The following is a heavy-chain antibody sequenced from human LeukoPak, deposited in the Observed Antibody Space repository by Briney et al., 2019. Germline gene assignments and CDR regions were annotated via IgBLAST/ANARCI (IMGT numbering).Heavy chain of an antibody. V-gene: IGHV3-66*01. CDR2: IYSGGST. Sequence: PGGSLRLSCAASGFTVSSHCMSWVRQAPGKGLEWVSVIYSGGSTYYADSGQGRFTSARDNSKNTLYLQMISLRAEDTAVYYGAGESGGGYDPRLANWGQGNLVTVSS. D-gene: IGHD5-12*01. J-gene: IGHJ4*02. CDR1: GFTVSSHC. CDR3: AGESGGGYDPRLAN.